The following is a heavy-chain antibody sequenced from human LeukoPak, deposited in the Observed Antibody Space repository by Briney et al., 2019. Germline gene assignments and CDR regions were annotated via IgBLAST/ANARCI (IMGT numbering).Heavy chain of an antibody. CDR3: AREESDF. D-gene: IGHD3-10*01. CDR1: GGSISSSNW. J-gene: IGHJ4*02. Sequence: PSGTLSLTCAVSGGSISSSNWWTWIRQPAGKGLEWIGRLYPSGNTNYNPSLKSRVSMSVDTSKNQFSLKLTSVTAADTAVYYCAREESDFWGQGALVTVSS. CDR2: LYPSGNT. V-gene: IGHV4-4*07.